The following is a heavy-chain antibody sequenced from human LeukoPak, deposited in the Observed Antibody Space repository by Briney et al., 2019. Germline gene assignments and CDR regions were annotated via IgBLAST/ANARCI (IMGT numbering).Heavy chain of an antibody. V-gene: IGHV1-2*02. Sequence: PSVKVSCKASGYTFTGYYMHWVRQAPGQGLESMGWINPNSSDTNYAQKFQDRVTLTRDTSISTAYMELSRLRSDDTAVYFCASVLGYCTGGSCYLRENLQYWGQGTLVTVSS. CDR3: ASVLGYCTGGSCYLRENLQY. J-gene: IGHJ1*01. CDR1: GYTFTGYY. CDR2: INPNSSDT. D-gene: IGHD2-15*01.